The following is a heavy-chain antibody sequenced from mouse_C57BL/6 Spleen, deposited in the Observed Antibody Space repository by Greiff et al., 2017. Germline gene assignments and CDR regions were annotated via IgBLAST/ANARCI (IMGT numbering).Heavy chain of an antibody. V-gene: IGHV1-64*01. CDR2: IHPNSGST. D-gene: IGHD2-3*01. CDR1: GYTFTSYW. CDR3: AREEYDGYPWFAY. J-gene: IGHJ3*01. Sequence: VQLQQPGAELVKPGASVKLSCKASGYTFTSYWMHWVKQRPGQGLEWIGLIHPNSGSTNYNEKFKSKATLTVDKSSSTAYMQLSSLTSEDSAVYYCAREEYDGYPWFAYWGQGTLVTVSA.